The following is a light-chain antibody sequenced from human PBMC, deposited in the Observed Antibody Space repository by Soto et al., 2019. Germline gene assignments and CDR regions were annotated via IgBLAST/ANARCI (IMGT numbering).Light chain of an antibody. J-gene: IGLJ1*01. CDR3: SSYTTSSTRV. CDR2: EVT. CDR1: SSDVGAYNF. Sequence: QSVLTQPASVSGSPGQSITISCTGTSSDVGAYNFVSWYQQHPGKVPKLIIYEVTNRPSGVSNRFSGSKSGNTASLTISGLQAEDEADYYCSSYTTSSTRVFGPGTKVTVL. V-gene: IGLV2-14*01.